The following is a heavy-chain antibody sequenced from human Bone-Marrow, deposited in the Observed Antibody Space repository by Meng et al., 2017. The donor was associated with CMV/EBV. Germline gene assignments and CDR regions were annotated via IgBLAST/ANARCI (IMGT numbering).Heavy chain of an antibody. CDR2: INPNSGGT. V-gene: IGHV1-2*02. CDR3: ARDLTGYCSSTSCYTSHYYYGMDV. D-gene: IGHD2-2*02. Sequence: ASVKVSCKASGYTFTGYYMHWVRQAPGQGLEWMGWINPNSGGTNYAQKFQGRVTMTRDTSISTAYMELSRLRSDDTGVYYCARDLTGYCSSTSCYTSHYYYGMDVWGQGTTVTVSS. CDR1: GYTFTGYY. J-gene: IGHJ6*02.